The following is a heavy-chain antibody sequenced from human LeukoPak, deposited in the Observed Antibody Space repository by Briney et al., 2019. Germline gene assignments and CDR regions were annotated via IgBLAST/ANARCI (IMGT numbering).Heavy chain of an antibody. CDR2: IKQDGSEK. CDR1: GFTFSNYW. J-gene: IGHJ4*02. V-gene: IGHV3-7*01. D-gene: IGHD2-2*01. CDR3: ARQGVVPENFDY. Sequence: PGGSLRLFCGASGFTFSNYWMSWIRQAPGRGLEWVANIKQDGSEKFYVDSVKGRFTISRDNAKKSLYLQMNNLRAEDTAVYYCARQGVVPENFDYWGQGTLVTVSS.